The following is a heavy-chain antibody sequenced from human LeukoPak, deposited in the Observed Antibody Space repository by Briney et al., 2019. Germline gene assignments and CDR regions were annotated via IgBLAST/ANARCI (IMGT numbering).Heavy chain of an antibody. V-gene: IGHV3-7*01. J-gene: IGHJ6*03. D-gene: IGHD4-17*01. CDR3: ARELIMTTVTINYYYYMDV. Sequence: GGSLRLSRAASGFTFSSYWMSWVRQAPGKGLEWVANIKQDGSEKYYVDSVKGRFTISRDNAKNSLYLQMNSLRAEDTAVYYCARELIMTTVTINYYYYMDVWGKGTTVTVSS. CDR2: IKQDGSEK. CDR1: GFTFSSYW.